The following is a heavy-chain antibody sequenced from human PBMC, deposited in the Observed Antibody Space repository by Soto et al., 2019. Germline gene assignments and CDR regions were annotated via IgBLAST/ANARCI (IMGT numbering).Heavy chain of an antibody. Sequence: SETLSLTCAVSGGSIISSNCWNVFRQPPGKGREWIGEIYHSGSTYYKPSLKSRVAMSVDTSKNQFSLKLTSATAADTAVYYCARRDWSGSTSHFYFDYWGQGVLVTVSS. V-gene: IGHV4-4*02. CDR2: IYHSGST. J-gene: IGHJ4*02. D-gene: IGHD3-9*01. CDR1: GGSIISSNC. CDR3: ARRDWSGSTSHFYFDY.